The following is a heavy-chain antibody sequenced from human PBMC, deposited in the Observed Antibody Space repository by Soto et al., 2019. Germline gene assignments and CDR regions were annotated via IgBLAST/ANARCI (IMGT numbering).Heavy chain of an antibody. CDR3: VKDLWICPDACRSGVY. CDR2: ISGSGDTT. CDR1: GFTFSTYA. Sequence: EVQLLESGGGLVQPGGSLRLSCAASGFTFSTYAMSWVRQAPGKGLEWLSGISGSGDTTYYAESVKDRFTISRDNSENTLYLQMNSLRAEDTAVYYCVKDLWICPDACRSGVYWGQGTLVTVSS. J-gene: IGHJ4*02. D-gene: IGHD3-3*01. V-gene: IGHV3-23*01.